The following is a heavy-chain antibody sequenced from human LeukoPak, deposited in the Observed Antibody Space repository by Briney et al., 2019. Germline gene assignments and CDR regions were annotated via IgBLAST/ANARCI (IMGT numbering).Heavy chain of an antibody. CDR3: ARGRHILVVTPNFDY. CDR1: GYTFANYY. D-gene: IGHD2-21*02. V-gene: IGHV1-46*01. Sequence: EASVKVSCKASGYTFANYYIHWVRQAPGQGLEWMGIINPSGGDTSYAQRFQGRVTMTRDMSTSTVYMELSSLKSEETAVYYCARGRHILVVTPNFDYWGQGTLVTVSS. J-gene: IGHJ4*02. CDR2: INPSGGDT.